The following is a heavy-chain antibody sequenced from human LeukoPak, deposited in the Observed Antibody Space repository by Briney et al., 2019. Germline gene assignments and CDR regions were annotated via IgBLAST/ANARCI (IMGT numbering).Heavy chain of an antibody. CDR1: GFTFSSYG. V-gene: IGHV3-33*01. Sequence: GGSLRLSCAASGFTFSSYGMHWVRQAPGKGLEWVAVIWYDGSNKYYADSVKGRFTISRDNSKNTLYLQMNSLRDEDTAVYYCARELGYCSGGSCLLNWFDPWGQGTLVTVSS. J-gene: IGHJ5*02. CDR2: IWYDGSNK. CDR3: ARELGYCSGGSCLLNWFDP. D-gene: IGHD2-15*01.